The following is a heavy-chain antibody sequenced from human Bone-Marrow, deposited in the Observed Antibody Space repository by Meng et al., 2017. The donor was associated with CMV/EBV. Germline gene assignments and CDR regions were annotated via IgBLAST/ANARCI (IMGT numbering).Heavy chain of an antibody. CDR2: ISGSGGST. J-gene: IGHJ4*02. D-gene: IGHD1-26*01. V-gene: IGHV3-23*01. Sequence: GESLKISCAASGFTFSSYSMNWVRQAPGKGLEWVSAISGSGGSTYYADSVKGRFTISRDNSKNTLYLQMNSLRAEDTAVYYCAKLSGSYYSATQEFDYWGQGTLVTVSS. CDR3: AKLSGSYYSATQEFDY. CDR1: GFTFSSYS.